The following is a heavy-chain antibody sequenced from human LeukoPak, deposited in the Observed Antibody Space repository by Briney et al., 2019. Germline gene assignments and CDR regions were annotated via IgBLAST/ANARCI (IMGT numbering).Heavy chain of an antibody. CDR1: GFTFSSYG. CDR2: INPNSGGT. J-gene: IGHJ6*03. CDR3: ARDLKAIGGFYYYYYMDV. Sequence: GGSLRLSCAASGFTFSSYGMHWVRQAPGQGLEWMGWINPNSGGTNYAQKFQGRVTMTRDTSISTAYMELSRLRSDDTAVYYCARDLKAIGGFYYYYYMDVWGKGPRSPSP. D-gene: IGHD4-23*01. V-gene: IGHV1-2*02.